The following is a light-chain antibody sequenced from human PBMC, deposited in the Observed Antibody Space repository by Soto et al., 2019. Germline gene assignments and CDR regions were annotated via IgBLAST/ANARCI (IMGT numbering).Light chain of an antibody. Sequence: EIVLTQSPGTLSLSPGERATLSCRASQSVNSNYFAWYQQKPGQGPRVLIYGASSRATGIPDRFSGSGSGTDFTLTISRLEPEDFAVYYCQHYDNSPRTFGQGTKVEIK. CDR2: GAS. CDR1: QSVNSNY. V-gene: IGKV3-20*01. CDR3: QHYDNSPRT. J-gene: IGKJ1*01.